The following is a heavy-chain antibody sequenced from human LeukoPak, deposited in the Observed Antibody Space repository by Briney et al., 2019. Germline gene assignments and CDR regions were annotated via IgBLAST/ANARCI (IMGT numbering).Heavy chain of an antibody. D-gene: IGHD1-26*01. V-gene: IGHV3-23*01. CDR3: AKDRTVGASYWYFDL. CDR1: GFAFSTYA. CDR2: LSGSGDKT. J-gene: IGHJ2*01. Sequence: PGGSLRLSCAASGFAFSTYAMSWVRQAPGKGLEWVSALSGSGDKTYYADSVKGRFTISRDSSRNTLLLHMNTLRAEDTAIYYCAKDRTVGASYWYFDLWGRGTLVTVSS.